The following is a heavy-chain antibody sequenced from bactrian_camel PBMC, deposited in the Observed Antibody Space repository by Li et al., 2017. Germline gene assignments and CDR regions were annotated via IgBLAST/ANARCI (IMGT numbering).Heavy chain of an antibody. J-gene: IGHJ4*01. CDR2: IDAGGDGT. D-gene: IGHD6*01. V-gene: IGHV3S40*01. Sequence: VQLVESGGGLVEPGGSLRLSCKGSGFTFGSYVMSWVRQVPGKGLEWVARIDAGGDGTYYADSVKGRFTISRGNAKNTVSLQLNSLLPDDTAMYYCVRQNDGHWPFGQGTQVTVS. CDR1: GFTFGSYV.